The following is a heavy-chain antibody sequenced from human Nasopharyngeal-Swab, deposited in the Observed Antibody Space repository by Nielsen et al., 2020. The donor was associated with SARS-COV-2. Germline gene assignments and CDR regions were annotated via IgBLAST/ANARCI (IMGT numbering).Heavy chain of an antibody. CDR2: INTNTGNP. J-gene: IGHJ6*02. CDR3: ARAMNDYDILTGYCPADYYYYGMDV. V-gene: IGHV7-4-1*02. Sequence: ASVKVSCKASGYTFTSYAMNWVRQAPAQGLEWMGWINTNTGNPTYAQGFPGRFVFSLDTSVSTAYLQISSLKAEDTAVYYCARAMNDYDILTGYCPADYYYYGMDVWGQGTTVTVSS. D-gene: IGHD3-9*01. CDR1: GYTFTSYA.